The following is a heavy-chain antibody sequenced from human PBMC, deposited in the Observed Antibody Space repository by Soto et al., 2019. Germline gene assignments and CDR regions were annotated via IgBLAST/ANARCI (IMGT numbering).Heavy chain of an antibody. CDR1: GYRFTTYW. CDR2: IDPSDSYT. V-gene: IGHV5-10-1*01. D-gene: IGHD2-2*01. J-gene: IGHJ6*02. CDR3: ARLYGYCIRNSCHGHYAMDV. Sequence: GEALKISCKGSGYRFTTYWVSWVRQMPGKGLEWMGRIDPSDSYTNYSPSFQGHVTISADKSISTAYLQWSSLKASDTAMYYCARLYGYCIRNSCHGHYAMDVWGQGTTVTVSS.